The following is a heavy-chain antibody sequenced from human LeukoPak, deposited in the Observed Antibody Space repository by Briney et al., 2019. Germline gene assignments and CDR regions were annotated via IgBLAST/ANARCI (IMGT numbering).Heavy chain of an antibody. CDR2: MNPNSGNT. Sequence: ASVKVSCKASGYTFTSYDINWVRQATGQGLEWMGWMNPNSGNTRYAQKFQGGVPITRHAPISTAYMELSSLRSEDTAVYYCARGNDDFWSGNNWFDPWGQGTLVTVSS. D-gene: IGHD3-3*01. J-gene: IGHJ5*02. CDR1: GYTFTSYD. CDR3: ARGNDDFWSGNNWFDP. V-gene: IGHV1-8*03.